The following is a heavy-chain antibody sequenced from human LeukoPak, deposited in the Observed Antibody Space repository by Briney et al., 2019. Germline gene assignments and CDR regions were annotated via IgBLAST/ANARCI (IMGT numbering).Heavy chain of an antibody. Sequence: PGGSLRLSCAASGFTFSSYSMNWVRQAPGKGLEWVSYISSSGDTIYYADSVKGRFTISRDNAKNSLYLQMNSLRAEDTAVYYCARDPVYSGSYKRFDYWGQGTLVTVSS. D-gene: IGHD1-26*01. V-gene: IGHV3-48*04. J-gene: IGHJ4*02. CDR2: ISSSGDTI. CDR3: ARDPVYSGSYKRFDY. CDR1: GFTFSSYS.